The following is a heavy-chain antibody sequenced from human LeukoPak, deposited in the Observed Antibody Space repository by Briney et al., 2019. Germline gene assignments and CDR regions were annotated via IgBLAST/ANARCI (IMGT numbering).Heavy chain of an antibody. CDR3: ARGASVRITIFGVVIMSFDP. CDR1: GGSFSGHY. J-gene: IGHJ5*02. D-gene: IGHD3-3*01. V-gene: IGHV4-34*09. CDR2: IYHSGST. Sequence: SETLSLTCAVYGGSFSGHYWSWIRQPPGKGLEWIGEIYHSGSTNYNPSLKSRGTISIDTSKNQFSLKLTSVTAADTAVYYCARGASVRITIFGVVIMSFDPWGQGTLVTVSS.